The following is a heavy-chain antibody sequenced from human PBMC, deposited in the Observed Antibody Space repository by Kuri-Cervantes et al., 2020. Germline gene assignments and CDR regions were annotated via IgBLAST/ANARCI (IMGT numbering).Heavy chain of an antibody. D-gene: IGHD3-10*01. V-gene: IGHV4-4*02. Sequence: SETLSLTCTVSGGSISSSNWWSWVRQPPGKGLEWIGSIYYSGSTYYNPSLKSRVTISVDTSKNQFSLKLSSVTAADTAVYYCARYWFRGYFQHWGQGTLVTVSS. CDR1: GGSISSSNW. CDR3: ARYWFRGYFQH. CDR2: IYYSGST. J-gene: IGHJ1*01.